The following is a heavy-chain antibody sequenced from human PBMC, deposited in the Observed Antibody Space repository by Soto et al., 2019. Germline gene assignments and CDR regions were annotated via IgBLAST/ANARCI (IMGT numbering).Heavy chain of an antibody. CDR1: GFTFSSYA. J-gene: IGHJ5*02. CDR2: ISGSGGST. CDR3: AKDGFYDFWSGYSTSNWFDP. V-gene: IGHV3-23*01. Sequence: GGSLRLSCAASGFTFSSYAMSWVRQAPGKGLEWVSAISGSGGSTYYADSVKGRFTISRDNSKNTLYLQMNSLRAEDTAVYYFAKDGFYDFWSGYSTSNWFDPWGQGTLVTVSS. D-gene: IGHD3-3*01.